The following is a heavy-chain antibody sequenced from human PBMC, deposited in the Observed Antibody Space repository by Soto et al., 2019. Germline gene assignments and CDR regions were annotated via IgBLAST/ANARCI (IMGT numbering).Heavy chain of an antibody. V-gene: IGHV1-8*01. CDR3: ARETDTSMVDY. CDR2: LNPRNGQT. J-gene: IGHJ4*02. CDR1: GFNFSTYY. Sequence: QVQLVQSGAEVKKPGASVKVSCQTSGFNFSTYYFNWVRQAAGQGPEWMGWLNPRNGQTGYVQKFRGRVTMTRDTSIANVYRELSRLTSEYTAIYFCARETDTSMVDYWGQGTLVTVSS. D-gene: IGHD5-18*01.